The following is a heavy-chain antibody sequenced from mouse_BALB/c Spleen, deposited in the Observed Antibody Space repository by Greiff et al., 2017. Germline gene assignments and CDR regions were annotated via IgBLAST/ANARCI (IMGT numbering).Heavy chain of an antibody. J-gene: IGHJ4*01. D-gene: IGHD2-4*01. V-gene: IGHV10-3*03. CDR3: VRDQDYDYDFYAMDY. Sequence: EVQVVESGGGLVQPKGSLKLSCAASGFTFNTYAMHWVCQAPGKGLEWVARIRSKSNNYATYYADSVKDRFTISRDDSQSMLYLQMNNLKTEDTAMYYCVRDQDYDYDFYAMDYWGQGTSVTVSS. CDR1: GFTFNTYA. CDR2: IRSKSNNYAT.